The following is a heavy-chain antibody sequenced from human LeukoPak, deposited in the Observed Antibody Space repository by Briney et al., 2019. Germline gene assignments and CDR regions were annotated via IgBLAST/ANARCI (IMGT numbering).Heavy chain of an antibody. J-gene: IGHJ4*02. CDR2: IIPIFGTA. D-gene: IGHD6-6*01. Sequence: SVKGSCQASGGTFSSYAISWVGQAPGQGVEWVGGIIPIFGTANYAQKFQGRVTITTDESTSTAYMELSSLRSEDTAVCYCARLSAWYSSSPRFDYWGQGTLVTVSS. CDR3: ARLSAWYSSSPRFDY. V-gene: IGHV1-69*05. CDR1: GGTFSSYA.